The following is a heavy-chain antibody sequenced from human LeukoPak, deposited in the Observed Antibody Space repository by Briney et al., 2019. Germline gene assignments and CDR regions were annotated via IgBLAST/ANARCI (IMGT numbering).Heavy chain of an antibody. CDR3: ARSYSGYDPTLFDY. V-gene: IGHV3-9*01. D-gene: IGHD5-12*01. CDR2: ISWNSGSI. J-gene: IGHJ4*02. CDR1: GFTFDDYA. Sequence: GGSLRLSCAASGFTFDDYAMHWVRQAPGKGLEWVSGISWNSGSIGYADSVKGRFTISRDNSKNTLYLQMNSLRAEDTAVYYCARSYSGYDPTLFDYWGQGTLVTVSS.